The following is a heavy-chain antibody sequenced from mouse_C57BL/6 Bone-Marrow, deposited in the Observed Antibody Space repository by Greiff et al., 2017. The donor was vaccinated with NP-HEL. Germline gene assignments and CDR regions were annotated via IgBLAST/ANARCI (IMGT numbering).Heavy chain of an antibody. CDR2: IDPENGDT. Sequence: EVQLVESGAELVRPGASVKLSCTASGFNIKDDYMHWVKQRPEQGLEWIGWIDPENGDTEYASKFQGKATITADTSSNTAYLQLSSLTSEDTAVYYCTTFYGNYPSFMDYWGQGTSVTVSS. D-gene: IGHD2-1*01. CDR3: TTFYGNYPSFMDY. CDR1: GFNIKDDY. V-gene: IGHV14-4*01. J-gene: IGHJ4*01.